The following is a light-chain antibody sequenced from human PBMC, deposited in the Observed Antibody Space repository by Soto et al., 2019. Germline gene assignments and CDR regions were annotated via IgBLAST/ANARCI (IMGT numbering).Light chain of an antibody. CDR1: QSVLSSSDNMNY. CDR2: WAS. Sequence: DIVMTQSPDSLAVSLGERATINCKASQSVLSSSDNMNYLAWYQHKPGQPPKLLIYWASTRESGVPDRFSGSGSETDFTLTISSLQATDVAVYYSQQYYSNPLWTFGQGTKVEIK. CDR3: QQYYSNPLWT. J-gene: IGKJ1*01. V-gene: IGKV4-1*01.